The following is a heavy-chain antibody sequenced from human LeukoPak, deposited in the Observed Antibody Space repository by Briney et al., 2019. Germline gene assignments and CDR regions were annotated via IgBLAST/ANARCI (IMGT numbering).Heavy chain of an antibody. J-gene: IGHJ5*02. Sequence: SETLSLTCTVSGGSISSGSYYWSWIRQPAGKGLEWIGRIYTSGSTNYNPSLKSRVTISVDTSKNQFSLKLSSVTAADTAVYYCARGSGWYRWNWFDPWGQGTLVTVSS. V-gene: IGHV4-61*02. CDR2: IYTSGST. CDR1: GGSISSGSYY. D-gene: IGHD6-19*01. CDR3: ARGSGWYRWNWFDP.